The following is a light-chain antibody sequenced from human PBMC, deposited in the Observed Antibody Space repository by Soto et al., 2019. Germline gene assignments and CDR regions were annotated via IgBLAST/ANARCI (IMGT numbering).Light chain of an antibody. CDR1: QSFTSSF. CDR2: SAS. CDR3: QQYGDSRWT. Sequence: EIVLTQSPGTLSFSPGERATLSCRASQSFTSSFLAWYQQKPGQAPRLLIYSASHRATGIPDKFSGSESGTDFTLTISRLEPEDFAVYYCQQYGDSRWTFGQGTKVDIK. J-gene: IGKJ1*01. V-gene: IGKV3-20*01.